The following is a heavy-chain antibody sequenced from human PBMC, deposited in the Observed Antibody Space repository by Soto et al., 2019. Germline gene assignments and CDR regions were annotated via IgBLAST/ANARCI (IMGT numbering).Heavy chain of an antibody. CDR3: SKGRGRSGSLNPRVDF. CDR1: GFTFNNYA. V-gene: IGHV3-23*01. CDR2: ISGGGDTT. Sequence: EVQLLESGGGLVQPGGSLRLSCAASGFTFNNYAMTWVRQAPGKGLEWVSAISGGGDTTSYADSVKGRFTVSRDGSKNQLYPAMGRLGAEETGLYYRSKGRGRSGSLNPRVDFWGQGTLVTVSS. D-gene: IGHD3-10*01. J-gene: IGHJ4*02.